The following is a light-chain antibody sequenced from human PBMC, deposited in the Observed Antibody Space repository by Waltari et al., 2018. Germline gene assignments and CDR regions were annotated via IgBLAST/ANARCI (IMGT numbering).Light chain of an antibody. CDR3: AIWYSSAWV. J-gene: IGLJ2*01. V-gene: IGLV5-39*01. Sequence: QPVLTQPTSLSASPGASARFPCTLHSGINVGTYRIYWYQQKPGSLPRSLLRFKSDSDKQQGSGGPSRFSGSKEPSTNAGLLLISGLQSEDEADYYCAIWYSSAWVFGGGTKLTVL. CDR2: FKSDSDK. CDR1: SGINVGTYR.